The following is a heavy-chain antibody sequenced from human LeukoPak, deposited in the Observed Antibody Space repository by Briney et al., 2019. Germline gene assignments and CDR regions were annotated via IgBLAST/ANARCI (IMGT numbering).Heavy chain of an antibody. D-gene: IGHD3-10*01. Sequence: GGSLRLSCAASGFTFSSYSMNWVRRAPGKGLEWVSSISSSSSYIYYADSVKGRFTISRDNAKNSLYLQTNSLRAEDTAVYYCARDHMVRGVIITGYYGMDVWGQGTTVTVSS. CDR1: GFTFSSYS. CDR3: ARDHMVRGVIITGYYGMDV. V-gene: IGHV3-21*01. CDR2: ISSSSSYI. J-gene: IGHJ6*02.